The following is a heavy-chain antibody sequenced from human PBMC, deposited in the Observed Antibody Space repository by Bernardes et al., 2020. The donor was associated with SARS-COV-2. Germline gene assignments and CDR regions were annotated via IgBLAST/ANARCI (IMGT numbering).Heavy chain of an antibody. CDR2: ISGSGGST. D-gene: IGHD5-12*01. V-gene: IGHV3-23*01. CDR1: GFTFSSYA. J-gene: IGHJ6*02. Sequence: GGSLRLSCAASGFTFSSYAMSWVRQAPGKGLEWVSAISGSGGSTYYADSVKGRFTISRDNSKNTLYLQMNSLRAEDTAVYYCAKVEMATTYYYYYYGMDVWGQGTTVTVSS. CDR3: AKVEMATTYYYYYYGMDV.